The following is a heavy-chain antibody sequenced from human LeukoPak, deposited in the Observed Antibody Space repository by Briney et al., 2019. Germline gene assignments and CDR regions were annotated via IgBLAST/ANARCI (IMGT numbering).Heavy chain of an antibody. CDR2: INHSGST. D-gene: IGHD1-7*01. Sequence: PSETLSLTCTVSGGSISNNSYYWGWIRQPPGKGLEWTGEINHSGSTNYNPSLKSRVTISVDTSKNQFSLKLSSVTAADTAVYYCARHRFFITGTQNKRRGAFDIWGQGTMVTVSS. J-gene: IGHJ3*02. CDR1: GGSISNNSYY. CDR3: ARHRFFITGTQNKRRGAFDI. V-gene: IGHV4-39*01.